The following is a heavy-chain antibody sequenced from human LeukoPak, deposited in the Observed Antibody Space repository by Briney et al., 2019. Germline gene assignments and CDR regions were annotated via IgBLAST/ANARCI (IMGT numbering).Heavy chain of an antibody. CDR3: ARNYDGSGYYLY. V-gene: IGHV4-39*01. J-gene: IGHJ4*02. CDR1: GGSISSSSYY. CDR2: IYYSGST. D-gene: IGHD3-22*01. Sequence: SETLSLTCTVSGGSISSSSYYWGWIRQPPGKGLEWIGSIYYSGSTYYNPSLKSRVTISVDTSKKQFSLKLTSVTAADTAVYYCARNYDGSGYYLYWGQGTLVTVSS.